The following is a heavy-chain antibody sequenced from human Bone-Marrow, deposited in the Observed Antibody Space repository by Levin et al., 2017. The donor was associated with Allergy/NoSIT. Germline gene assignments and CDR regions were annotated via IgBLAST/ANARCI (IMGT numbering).Heavy chain of an antibody. D-gene: IGHD1-26*01. J-gene: IGHJ5*02. CDR3: ARSLSTVGIA. CDR1: GDSISSSNYY. CDR2: IHHSGIT. Sequence: PSETLSLTCTVSGDSISSSNYYWGWIRQPPGKGLEWIGSIHHSGITYYNPSLKSRVTISVDTSKNQFSLKLNSVTAADTAVYYCARSLSTVGIAWGQGTLVTVSS. V-gene: IGHV4-39*01.